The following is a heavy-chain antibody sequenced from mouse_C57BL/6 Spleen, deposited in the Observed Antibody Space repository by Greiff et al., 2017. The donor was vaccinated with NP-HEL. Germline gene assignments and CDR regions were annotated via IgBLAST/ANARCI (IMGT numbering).Heavy chain of an antibody. V-gene: IGHV3-6*01. D-gene: IGHD1-1*01. Sequence: DVQLQESGPGLVKPSQSLSLTCSVTGYSITSGYYWNWIRQFPGNKLEWMGYISYDGSNNYNPSLKNRISITRETSKNQFFLKLNSVTTEDTATYYCARDRNYYGSSPWFAYWGQGTLVTVSA. CDR1: GYSITSGYY. CDR2: ISYDGSN. J-gene: IGHJ3*01. CDR3: ARDRNYYGSSPWFAY.